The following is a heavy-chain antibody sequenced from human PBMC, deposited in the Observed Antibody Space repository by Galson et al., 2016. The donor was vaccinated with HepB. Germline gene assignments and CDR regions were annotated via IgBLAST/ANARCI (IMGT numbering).Heavy chain of an antibody. CDR2: INWDGSTT. CDR3: AKGASQITFPYYFDA. D-gene: IGHD3-22*01. V-gene: IGHV3-43*01. Sequence: SLRLSCAASGFSFADYTMYWVRHSPGKGLEWVSLINWDGSTTYYGDSVTGRFTVSRDNSRSSLYLQMKSLRPEDAALYYYAKGASQITFPYYFDAWGQGTLVAVSS. J-gene: IGHJ5*02. CDR1: GFSFADYT.